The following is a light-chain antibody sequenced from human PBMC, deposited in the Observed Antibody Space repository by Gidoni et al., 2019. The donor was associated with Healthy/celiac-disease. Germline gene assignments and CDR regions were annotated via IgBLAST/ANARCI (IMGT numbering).Light chain of an antibody. CDR1: QSLLHSNGYNY. Sequence: DIVMTQSPLSLPVTPGEPASISCRSSQSLLHSNGYNYLDWYLKKPGQSPQLLIYLGSNRASGVPDRFSGSGSGTDFTLKISRVEAEDVGVYYCMQALQTLWTFGQGTKVEIK. J-gene: IGKJ1*01. CDR3: MQALQTLWT. CDR2: LGS. V-gene: IGKV2-28*01.